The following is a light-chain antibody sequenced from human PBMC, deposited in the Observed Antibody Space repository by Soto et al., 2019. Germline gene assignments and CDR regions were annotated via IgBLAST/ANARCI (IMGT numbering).Light chain of an antibody. CDR3: QHYKSFPNT. V-gene: IGKV1-5*01. J-gene: IGKJ5*01. CDR1: DNIDTW. Sequence: DIQITQSPSTVSASVGARVAMTCRASDNIDTWVAWYQLRPGKGPKVVIYESSLLQSGVPSRFRGNGSGTDFTLTISSLQPEDVETYYCQHYKSFPNTFGQGTRLEIK. CDR2: ESS.